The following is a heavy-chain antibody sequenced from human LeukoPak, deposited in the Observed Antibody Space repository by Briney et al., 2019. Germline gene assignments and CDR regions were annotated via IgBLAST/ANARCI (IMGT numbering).Heavy chain of an antibody. Sequence: GESLRLSCAASGFSFSSYAMSWVRQAPGKGLEWVSVIGGGPGNTYYTDSVKGRFTISRDNSKNTLYLQMNSLRAEDTAVYYCASEIIFGSFDYWGQGTLVTVSS. CDR2: IGGGPGNT. J-gene: IGHJ4*02. CDR1: GFSFSSYA. D-gene: IGHD3-3*01. V-gene: IGHV3-23*01. CDR3: ASEIIFGSFDY.